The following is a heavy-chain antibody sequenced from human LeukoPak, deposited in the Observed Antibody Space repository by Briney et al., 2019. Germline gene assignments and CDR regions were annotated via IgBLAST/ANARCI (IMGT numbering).Heavy chain of an antibody. CDR3: ASLLDGSVRTDAFDI. Sequence: ASVKVSCKASGYTFSGYYMHWVRQAPGQGPEWMGWMNPYSGDTNYAQKFQGRVTMTRDTSISTAYMELSRLTSDDTAVYYCASLLDGSVRTDAFDIWGQGTMVTVS. D-gene: IGHD1-26*01. CDR1: GYTFSGYY. J-gene: IGHJ3*02. CDR2: MNPYSGDT. V-gene: IGHV1-2*02.